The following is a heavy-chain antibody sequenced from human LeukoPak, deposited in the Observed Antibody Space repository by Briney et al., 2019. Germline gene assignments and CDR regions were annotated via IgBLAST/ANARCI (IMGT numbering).Heavy chain of an antibody. CDR3: ARGQIWRYGSGSYYQPFDY. J-gene: IGHJ4*02. CDR1: GFTFSSYD. Sequence: PGGSLRLSCAASGFTFSSYDMHWVRQATGKGLKWVSAIGTAGDTYYPGSVKGRFTISRENAKNSLYLQMNSLRAGDTAVYYCARGQIWRYGSGSYYQPFDYWGQGTLVTVSS. V-gene: IGHV3-13*01. CDR2: IGTAGDT. D-gene: IGHD3-10*01.